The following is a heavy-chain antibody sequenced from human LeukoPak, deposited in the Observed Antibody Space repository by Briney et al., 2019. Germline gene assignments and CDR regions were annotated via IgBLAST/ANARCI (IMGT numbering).Heavy chain of an antibody. D-gene: IGHD3-3*01. CDR3: ARVKGSGYRNSIDY. CDR2: INWNGGST. J-gene: IGHJ4*02. CDR1: GFTFDDYA. Sequence: GGSLRLSCAASGFTFDDYAMDWVRQAPGKGLEWVSGINWNGGSTYYRDSVKGRFTISRDNAKNSLYLQMNSLRAEDTALYYCARVKGSGYRNSIDYWGQGTLVTVSS. V-gene: IGHV3-20*04.